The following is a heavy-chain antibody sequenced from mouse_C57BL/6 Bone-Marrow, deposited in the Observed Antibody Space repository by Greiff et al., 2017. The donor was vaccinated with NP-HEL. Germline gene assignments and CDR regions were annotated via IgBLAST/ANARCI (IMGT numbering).Heavy chain of an antibody. CDR3: ARGGFTAQAWFAY. V-gene: IGHV1-55*01. CDR2: IYPGSGST. D-gene: IGHD3-2*02. Sequence: QVQLQQPGAELVKPGASVKMSCKASGYTFTSYWITWVKQRPGQGLEWIGDIYPGSGSTNYNEKFKSKATLTVDTSSSTAYMQLSSLTSEDSAVYYCARGGFTAQAWFAYWGQGTLVTVSA. J-gene: IGHJ3*01. CDR1: GYTFTSYW.